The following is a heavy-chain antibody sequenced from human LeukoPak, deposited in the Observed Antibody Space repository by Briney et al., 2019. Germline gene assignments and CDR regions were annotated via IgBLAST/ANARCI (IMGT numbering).Heavy chain of an antibody. CDR3: LGYCSGGSCPTVDV. CDR2: IRYDGSNK. CDR1: GFTFSSYG. V-gene: IGHV3-30*02. J-gene: IGHJ6*04. D-gene: IGHD2-15*01. Sequence: GGSLRLSCAASGFTFSSYGMHWVRQAPGKGLEWVAFIRYDGSNKYYADSVKGRFTISRDNSKNTLYLQMNSLRAEDTAVYYCLGYCSGGSCPTVDVWGKGTTVTVSS.